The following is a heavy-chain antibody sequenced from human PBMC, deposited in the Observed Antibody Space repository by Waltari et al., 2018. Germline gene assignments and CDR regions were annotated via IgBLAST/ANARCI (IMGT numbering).Heavy chain of an antibody. D-gene: IGHD5-12*01. CDR1: GFTLSDHY. CDR3: SRDPRWLDV. V-gene: IGHV3-11*01. CDR2: IGDSGTTI. J-gene: IGHJ6*04. Sequence: QVQLVESGGGLVKPGGYLRLSCAASGFTLSDHYMSWIRQAPGKGLECISYIGDSGTTITYADSVKGRFTISRDNAKNSLYLQMNSLTAEDTAVYFCSRDPRWLDVWGKGTTVTVSS.